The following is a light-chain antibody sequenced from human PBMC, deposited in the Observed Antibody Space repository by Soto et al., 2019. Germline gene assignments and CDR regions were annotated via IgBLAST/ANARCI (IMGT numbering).Light chain of an antibody. CDR2: GAS. Sequence: EIVLTQSSGTLSLSPGERATLSCRASQSVSNSYLAWYQQKPGQAPRLLIYGASSRATGIPDRFSGSGSGTDFTLTISRLEPEDFAVYYCQQYGSSLLVTFGQGTKVEIK. J-gene: IGKJ1*01. CDR1: QSVSNSY. V-gene: IGKV3-20*01. CDR3: QQYGSSLLVT.